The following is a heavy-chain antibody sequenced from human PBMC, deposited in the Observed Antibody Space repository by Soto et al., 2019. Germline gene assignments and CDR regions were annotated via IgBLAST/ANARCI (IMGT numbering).Heavy chain of an antibody. CDR3: ARYTYCSSTSCFFAFDI. V-gene: IGHV6-1*01. CDR2: TYYRSKWYN. Sequence: SQTLSLTCAISGDSVSSNSAAWNWTRQSPSRGLEWLGRTYYRSKWYNDYAVSVKSRITINPDTSKNQFSLQLNSVTPEDTAVYFCARYTYCSSTSCFFAFDIWGQGTMVTVSS. CDR1: GDSVSSNSAA. J-gene: IGHJ3*02. D-gene: IGHD2-2*01.